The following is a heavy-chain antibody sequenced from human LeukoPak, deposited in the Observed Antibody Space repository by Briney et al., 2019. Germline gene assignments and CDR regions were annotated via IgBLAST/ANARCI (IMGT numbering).Heavy chain of an antibody. CDR3: ASYFFDQSKALDI. V-gene: IGHV4-59*01. D-gene: IGHD3-9*01. J-gene: IGHJ3*02. CDR1: GGSLSSYF. CDR2: IYHTGNT. Sequence: PSETLSLTCTVSGGSLSSYFWSWIRQAPGKGLEWIGYIYHTGNTNCNPSLKSRVTISIDTAKNQFSLKLSSVTAADTAIYYCASYFFDQSKALDIWGQGTMVTVSA.